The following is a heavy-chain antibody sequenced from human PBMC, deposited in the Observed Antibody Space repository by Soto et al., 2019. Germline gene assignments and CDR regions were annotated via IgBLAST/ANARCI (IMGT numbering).Heavy chain of an antibody. CDR3: ARDYRSWYSDEGGYPTPGD. V-gene: IGHV1-18*01. CDR2: ISAYNGNT. J-gene: IGHJ4*02. D-gene: IGHD6-13*01. Sequence: ASVKVSCKASGYTFTSYGISWVRQAPGQGLEWMGWISAYNGNTNYAQKLKGRVTMTTDTSTSTAYMELRSLRSDDTAVYYCARDYRSWYSDEGGYPTPGDCGKGTLVTVSS. CDR1: GYTFTSYG.